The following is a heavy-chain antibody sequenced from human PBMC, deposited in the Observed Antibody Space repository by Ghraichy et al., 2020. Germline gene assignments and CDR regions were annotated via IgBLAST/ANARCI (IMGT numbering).Heavy chain of an antibody. CDR1: GGSISSYY. CDR2: IYYSGST. V-gene: IGHV4-59*08. D-gene: IGHD3-16*01. Sequence: SETLSLTCTVSGGSISSYYWSWIRQPPGKGLEWIGYIYYSGSTNYNPSLKSRVTISVDTSKNQFSLKLSSVTAADTAVYYCARLGSWPIGGGAFDPWGQGTLVTVSS. J-gene: IGHJ5*02. CDR3: ARLGSWPIGGGAFDP.